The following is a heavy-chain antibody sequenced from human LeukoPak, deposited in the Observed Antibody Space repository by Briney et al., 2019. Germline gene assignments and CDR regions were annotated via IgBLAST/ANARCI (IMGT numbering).Heavy chain of an antibody. Sequence: GGSLRLSCAASGFSVSGKFMSWVRQAPGKGLEWVSIIHYDGKIRCAGSVGGRFTIYRDDSENTLFLQMNSLRVDDTAVYFCASGDGYLQPYWGQGTLVTVSS. V-gene: IGHV3-53*01. CDR2: IHYDGKI. CDR1: GFSVSGKF. CDR3: ASGDGYLQPY. D-gene: IGHD2-21*01. J-gene: IGHJ4*02.